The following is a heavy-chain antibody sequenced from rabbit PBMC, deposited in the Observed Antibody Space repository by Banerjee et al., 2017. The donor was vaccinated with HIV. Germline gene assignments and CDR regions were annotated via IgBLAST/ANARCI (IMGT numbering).Heavy chain of an antibody. CDR1: GFSFSGSYW. V-gene: IGHV1S40*01. Sequence: QSLEESGGDLVQPGASLTLTCTASGFSFSGSYWPCWVRQAPGKGLEWIGYIDSKSGSTYYASWAKGRFTITRSTSLNTVTLQMTSLTAADTATYFCATDVGFGRLNLWGPGTLVTVS. D-gene: IGHD4-2*01. CDR3: ATDVGFGRLNL. CDR2: IDSKSGST. J-gene: IGHJ4*01.